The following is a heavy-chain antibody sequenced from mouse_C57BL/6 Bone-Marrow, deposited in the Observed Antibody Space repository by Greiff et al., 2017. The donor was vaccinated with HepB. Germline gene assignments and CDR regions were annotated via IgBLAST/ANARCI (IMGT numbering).Heavy chain of an antibody. CDR3: ARCGYYPYAMDY. Sequence: QVQLQQSGAELARPGASVKLSCKASGYTFTSYGISWVKQRTGQCLEWIGEIYPRSGNTYYNEKFKGKATLTADKSSSTAYMELRSLTSEDSAVYFCARCGYYPYAMDYWGQGTSVTVSS. V-gene: IGHV1-81*01. J-gene: IGHJ4*01. CDR1: GYTFTSYG. CDR2: IYPRSGNT. D-gene: IGHD2-12*01.